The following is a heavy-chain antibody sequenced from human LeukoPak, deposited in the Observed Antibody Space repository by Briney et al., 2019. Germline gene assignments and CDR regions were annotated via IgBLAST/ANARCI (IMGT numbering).Heavy chain of an antibody. CDR3: ARGGSTLHSAGGHDIEFYYYYYMDV. V-gene: IGHV4-61*02. CDR1: GDSITSGSYY. Sequence: SETLSLTCTVSGDSITSGSYYWSWIRQPTGKGLEWIGRIFISGGTNYNPSLRSRVTMSLDTSKNQFSLKLYSVTAADTAVYYCARGGSTLHSAGGHDIEFYYYYYMDVWGKGTTVTISS. CDR2: IFISGGT. J-gene: IGHJ6*03. D-gene: IGHD3-9*01.